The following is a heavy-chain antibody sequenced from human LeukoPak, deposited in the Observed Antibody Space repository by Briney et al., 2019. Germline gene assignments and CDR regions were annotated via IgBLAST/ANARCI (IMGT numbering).Heavy chain of an antibody. Sequence: SQTLSLTCTVYGGSVSRGSVYWSWLRQPPGKGLEWIGYISYSGSTNYNPSLQSRVTISVDTSKNQFSLKLSSVTAADTAVYYCARSYCGSDCYSGTYWYFDLWGRGTLVTVSS. CDR1: GGSVSRGSVY. J-gene: IGHJ2*01. V-gene: IGHV4-61*01. CDR3: ARSYCGSDCYSGTYWYFDL. CDR2: ISYSGST. D-gene: IGHD2-21*02.